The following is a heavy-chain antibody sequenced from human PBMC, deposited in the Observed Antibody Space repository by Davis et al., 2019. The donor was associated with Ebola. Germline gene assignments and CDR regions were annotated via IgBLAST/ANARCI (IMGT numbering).Heavy chain of an antibody. CDR1: GGTFSSYA. CDR3: ARARGVGGGNSGYFDY. D-gene: IGHD4-23*01. J-gene: IGHJ4*02. CDR2: IIPIFGTA. Sequence: SVKVSCKASGGTFSSYAISWVRQAPGQGLEWMGGIIPIFGTANYAQKFQGRVTITADESTSTAYMELSSLRSEDTAVYYCARARGVGGGNSGYFDYWGQGTLVTVSS. V-gene: IGHV1-69*13.